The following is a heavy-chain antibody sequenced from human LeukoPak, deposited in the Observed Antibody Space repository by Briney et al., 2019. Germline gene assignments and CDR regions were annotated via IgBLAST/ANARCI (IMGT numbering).Heavy chain of an antibody. CDR1: GFTFSSYW. CDR3: ARGKDSGDYTYIFDY. CDR2: IKQDGSEK. D-gene: IGHD4-17*01. V-gene: IGHV3-7*02. J-gene: IGHJ4*02. Sequence: GGSLRLSCAASGFTFSSYWMSWVRQAPGKGLEWVANIKQDGSEKYYVDSVKGRFTISRDNAKNTLYLQLSSLRAEDTAVYYCARGKDSGDYTYIFDYWGQGSLVTVSS.